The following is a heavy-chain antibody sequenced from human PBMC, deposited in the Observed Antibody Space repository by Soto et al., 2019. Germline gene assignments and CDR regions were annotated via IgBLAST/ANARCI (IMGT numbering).Heavy chain of an antibody. CDR1: GYAFTAYA. D-gene: IGHD1-26*01. CDR2: INAANGNT. CDR3: GRSGVGATGVIPYNAMDV. Sequence: ASVKVSGKASGYAFTAYALHWVRQARGERLEWMGWINAANGNTKYSKKFQGRVTITRDTSASTTYMELSSLRSEDTAVYYCGRSGVGATGVIPYNAMDVWGQGTTVTVSS. J-gene: IGHJ6*02. V-gene: IGHV1-3*01.